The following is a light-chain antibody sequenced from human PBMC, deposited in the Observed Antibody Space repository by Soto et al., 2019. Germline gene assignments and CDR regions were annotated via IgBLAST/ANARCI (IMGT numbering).Light chain of an antibody. J-gene: IGKJ1*01. CDR2: KAS. CDR3: QQYITYSPWT. CDR1: QSITNW. Sequence: DIRMTQSHSTLSASVGDRVTNSCRASQSITNWLAWYQQKPGKAPKLLIYKASNLETGVPSRFSGSGSGTEFTLTISSLQPDDFATYYCQQYITYSPWTFGQGTKVDFK. V-gene: IGKV1-5*03.